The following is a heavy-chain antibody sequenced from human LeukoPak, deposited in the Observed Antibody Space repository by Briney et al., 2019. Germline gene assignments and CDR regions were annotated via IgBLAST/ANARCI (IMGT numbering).Heavy chain of an antibody. J-gene: IGHJ4*02. CDR2: IYYSGST. D-gene: IGHD6-19*01. V-gene: IGHV4-39*01. CDR3: ARLAPPEYISGWCSFDY. Sequence: SETLSLTCTVSGGSISSSSYYWGWIRQPPGKGLEWIGRIYYSGSTYYNPPLKSRVTISVDTSKNQFSLKLSSVTAADTAVYYCARLAPPEYISGWCSFDYWGQGTLVTVSS. CDR1: GGSISSSSYY.